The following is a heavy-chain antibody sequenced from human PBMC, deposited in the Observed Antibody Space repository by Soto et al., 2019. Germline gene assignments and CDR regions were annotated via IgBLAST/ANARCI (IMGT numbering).Heavy chain of an antibody. D-gene: IGHD3-10*01. V-gene: IGHV3-23*01. CDR3: AKSPTMVRGLIFDY. CDR2: IRGSGDNT. J-gene: IGHJ4*02. Sequence: EVQLLESGGGLVQPGGSLRLSCAASGFTFSSYSLSWVRQAPGKGLDWVSAIRGSGDNTCYADSVKGRFTISRDNTKNTLYLQMNSLRAEDTAVYYCAKSPTMVRGLIFDYWGQGALVTVSS. CDR1: GFTFSSYS.